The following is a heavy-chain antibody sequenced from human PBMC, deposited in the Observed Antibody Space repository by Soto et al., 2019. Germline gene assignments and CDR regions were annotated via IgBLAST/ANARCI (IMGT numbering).Heavy chain of an antibody. CDR2: INAGNGNT. V-gene: IGHV1-3*01. Sequence: ASVKVSCKASGYTFTSDYMHWVRQAPGQRLEWMGWINAGNGNTKYSQKFQGRVTITRDTSASTAYMELSSLRSEDTAVYYCARDYYDRSGPLDYWGQGTLVTVSS. J-gene: IGHJ4*02. CDR3: ARDYYDRSGPLDY. CDR1: GYTFTSDY. D-gene: IGHD3-22*01.